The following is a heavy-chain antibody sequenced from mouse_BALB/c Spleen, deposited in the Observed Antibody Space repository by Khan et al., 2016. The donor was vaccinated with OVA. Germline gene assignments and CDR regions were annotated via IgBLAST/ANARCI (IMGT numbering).Heavy chain of an antibody. CDR3: ARYYGSSYVENFDY. Sequence: EVQLQESGPGLVKPSQSLSLTCTVTGYSITSDYAWNWIRQFPGNKLEWMGYISYSGSTSYNPSLKSRISITRDTSKNQFFLQLNSVTTEDTATYYCARYYGSSYVENFDYWGQGTTLTDSS. J-gene: IGHJ2*01. V-gene: IGHV3-2*02. D-gene: IGHD1-1*01. CDR1: GYSITSDYA. CDR2: ISYSGST.